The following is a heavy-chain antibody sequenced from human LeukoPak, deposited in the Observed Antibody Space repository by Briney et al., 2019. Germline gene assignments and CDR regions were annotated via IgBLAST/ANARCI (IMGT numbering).Heavy chain of an antibody. Sequence: PGGSLRLSCAASGFTFSSYGMHWVRQAPGKGLEWVAFIRYDGSNKYYADSVKGRFTISRDNSKNTLYLQMNSLRAEDTAVYYCAKDLVTRVRGVMGPGYWGQGTLVTVSS. D-gene: IGHD3-10*01. CDR1: GFTFSSYG. V-gene: IGHV3-30*02. CDR3: AKDLVTRVRGVMGPGY. J-gene: IGHJ4*02. CDR2: IRYDGSNK.